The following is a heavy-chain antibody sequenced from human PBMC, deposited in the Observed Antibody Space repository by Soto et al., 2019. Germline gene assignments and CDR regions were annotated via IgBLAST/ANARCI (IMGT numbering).Heavy chain of an antibody. V-gene: IGHV1-69*06. CDR2: IIPIFGTA. D-gene: IGHD5-12*01. Sequence: SVKVSCKASGGTFSSYAISWVRQAPGQGLEWMGGIIPIFGTANYAQKFQGRVTITADKSTSTAYMELSSLRSEDTAVYYCARGERISGYDGNCYYYYRMAVWGQ. CDR1: GGTFSSYA. J-gene: IGHJ6*01. CDR3: ARGERISGYDGNCYYYYRMAV.